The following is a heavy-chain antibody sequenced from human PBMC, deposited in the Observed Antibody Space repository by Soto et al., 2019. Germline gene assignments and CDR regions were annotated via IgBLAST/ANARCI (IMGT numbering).Heavy chain of an antibody. D-gene: IGHD3-9*01. CDR1: GGSISSYD. V-gene: IGHV4-59*12. CDR2: IYHTGST. J-gene: IGHJ4*02. CDR3: ATYFTILTGYTFDS. Sequence: SETLSLTCTVSGGSISSYDWSWIRQPPGKGLEWIGEIYHTGSTKYNPSLKSRVTISVDKSKNQFSLKLSSVTAADTAVYYCATYFTILTGYTFDSWGQGTLVTVS.